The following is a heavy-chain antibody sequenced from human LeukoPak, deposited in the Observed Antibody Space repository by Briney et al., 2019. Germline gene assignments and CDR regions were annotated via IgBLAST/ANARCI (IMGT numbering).Heavy chain of an antibody. CDR2: ITSGGSSI. CDR3: AGYSGTCRDY. D-gene: IGHD1-26*01. Sequence: GGSLRLSCAASGFTFSRHNMDWVRQAPGKGLEWVSSITSGGSSIFYADSVRGRFTISRDNAKNTLYLPMDSLRVEDTAVYYCAGYSGTCRDYWGQGTLVTVSS. V-gene: IGHV3-21*01. J-gene: IGHJ4*02. CDR1: GFTFSRHN.